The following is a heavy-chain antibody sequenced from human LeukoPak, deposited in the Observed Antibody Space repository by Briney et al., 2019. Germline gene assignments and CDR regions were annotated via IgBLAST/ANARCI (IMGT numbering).Heavy chain of an antibody. D-gene: IGHD2-15*01. CDR2: INPNSGGT. Sequence: ASVKVSCKASGYTFTGYYMHWVRQAPGQGLEWMGWINPNSGGTNYAQKFQGRVTMTRDTSISTAYMELSRLRSDDTAVYYCARVCSGGSCYPPGNRFDPWGQGTLVTVSS. CDR1: GYTFTGYY. J-gene: IGHJ5*02. V-gene: IGHV1-2*02. CDR3: ARVCSGGSCYPPGNRFDP.